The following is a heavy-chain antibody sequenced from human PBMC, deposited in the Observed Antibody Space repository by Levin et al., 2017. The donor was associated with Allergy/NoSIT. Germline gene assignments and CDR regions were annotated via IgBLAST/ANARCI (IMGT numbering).Heavy chain of an antibody. CDR1: GGSFGGYY. Sequence: PSETLSLTCAVSGGSFGGYYWSWLRQPPGKGPEWIGEISHRGITTYNPSLKSRVSISVDTYRKQFSLNVNSVTAADTAVYYCAVFSLRYGTFDVWGQGTMVTVSS. D-gene: IGHD4-17*01. V-gene: IGHV4-34*01. CDR3: AVFSLRYGTFDV. CDR2: ISHRGIT. J-gene: IGHJ3*01.